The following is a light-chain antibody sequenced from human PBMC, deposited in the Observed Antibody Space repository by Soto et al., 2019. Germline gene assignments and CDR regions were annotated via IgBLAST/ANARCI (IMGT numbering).Light chain of an antibody. CDR1: QSISSY. CDR2: DAS. V-gene: IGKV3-11*01. Sequence: EIVLTQSPATLSLSPGERATLSCRASQSISSYLAWYQQKPDQAPRLLIYDASNRATGIPARFSGSGSGTDFTLTISSLEPEDFAVYYCHQRSTWPLTCGPGTKVDIK. J-gene: IGKJ3*01. CDR3: HQRSTWPLT.